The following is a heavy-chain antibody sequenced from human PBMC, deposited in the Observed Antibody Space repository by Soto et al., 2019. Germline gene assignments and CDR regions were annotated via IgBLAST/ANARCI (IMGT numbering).Heavy chain of an antibody. J-gene: IGHJ4*02. CDR2: TNSDGTDS. D-gene: IGHD3-22*01. CDR1: GFDFEDYA. V-gene: IGHV3-43D*04. Sequence: HPGGSLRLSCAAAGFDFEDYAMHWVRQVPGKGLEWVSLTNSDGTDSYYMDSVKGRFTISRDNGKSSLYLQTDRLRPEDTALYFCAKALYYYDSSPLDHWGQGTLVTVSS. CDR3: AKALYYYDSSPLDH.